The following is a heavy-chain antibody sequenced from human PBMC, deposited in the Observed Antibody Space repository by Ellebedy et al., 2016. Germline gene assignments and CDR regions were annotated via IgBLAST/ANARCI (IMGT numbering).Heavy chain of an antibody. CDR3: ARDSQASNFYYFYMDV. CDR1: GFTFSNYW. V-gene: IGHV3-74*01. J-gene: IGHJ6*03. CDR2: IQTDGSTT. Sequence: GESLKISCAASGFTFSNYWMHWVREAPGKGLLWVSRIQTDGSTTLYADSVKGRFTISRDNARNTLYLQINSLRAEDTAVYYCARDSQASNFYYFYMDVWGKGTAVTVSS. D-gene: IGHD6-6*01.